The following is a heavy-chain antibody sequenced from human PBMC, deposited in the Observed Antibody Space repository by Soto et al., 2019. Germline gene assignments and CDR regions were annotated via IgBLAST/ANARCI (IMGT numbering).Heavy chain of an antibody. Sequence: EVQLLESGGGLVQPGGSLRLSCAASGFTFATFAMSWVRQAPGKGLEWVSAISTNGGSTYYADSVKGRFTISRDNSKNTLYLQMKSLLAEDTALSYCALRNQCELFHGGDCWGQGTLVTVSS. CDR3: ALRNQCELFHGGDC. D-gene: IGHD1-26*01. CDR2: ISTNGGST. J-gene: IGHJ4*02. V-gene: IGHV3-23*01. CDR1: GFTFATFA.